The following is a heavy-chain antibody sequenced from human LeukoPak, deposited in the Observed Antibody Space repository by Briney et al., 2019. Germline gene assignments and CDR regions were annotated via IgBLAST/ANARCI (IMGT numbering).Heavy chain of an antibody. CDR1: GYSFTNFW. V-gene: IGHV5-51*01. D-gene: IGHD5-24*01. CDR3: ARPGEGWLQFRDAFDI. CDR2: IYPGDSDT. J-gene: IGHJ3*02. Sequence: GESLKISCKGSGYSFTNFWIGWVRQMPGKGLEWMGIIYPGDSDTRYSPSFQGQVTISADKSISTAYLQWSSLKASDTAMYYCARPGEGWLQFRDAFDIWGQGTMVTVSS.